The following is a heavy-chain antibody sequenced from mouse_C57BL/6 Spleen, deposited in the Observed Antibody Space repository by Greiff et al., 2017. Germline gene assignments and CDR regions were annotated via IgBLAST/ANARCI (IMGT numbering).Heavy chain of an antibody. Sequence: VQLQQSGTVLARPGASVKMSCKTSGYTFTSYWMHWVKQRPGQGLEWIGAIYPGNSDTSYNQKFKGKAKLTADTSASTAYMELSSLTTEDSAVSYCASDGILGRDFDVWGTGTTVTVSS. V-gene: IGHV1-5*01. D-gene: IGHD4-1*01. CDR2: IYPGNSDT. CDR3: ASDGILGRDFDV. J-gene: IGHJ1*03. CDR1: GYTFTSYW.